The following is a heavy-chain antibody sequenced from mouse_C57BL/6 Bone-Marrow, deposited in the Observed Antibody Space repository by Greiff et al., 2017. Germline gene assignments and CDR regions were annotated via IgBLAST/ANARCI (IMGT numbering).Heavy chain of an antibody. J-gene: IGHJ3*01. CDR3: ARGGAYYSNPAWFAY. V-gene: IGHV3-6*01. CDR2: KSYDGSN. Sequence: EVQRVESGPGLVKPSQSLSLTCSVTGYSITSGYYWNWLRQFPGNKLEWMGYKSYDGSNNYNPSLKNRISITRDTSKNQFFLKLNSVTTEYTATYYCARGGAYYSNPAWFAYWGQGTLVTVSA. CDR1: GYSITSGYY. D-gene: IGHD2-5*01.